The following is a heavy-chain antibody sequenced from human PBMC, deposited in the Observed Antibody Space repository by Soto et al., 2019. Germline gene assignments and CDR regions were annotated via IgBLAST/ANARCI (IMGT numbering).Heavy chain of an antibody. J-gene: IGHJ4*02. Sequence: GGSLRLSCAASGFTFDDYAMHWVRQAPGKGLEWVSGISWNSGSIGYADSVKGRFTISRDNAKNSLYLQMNSLRAEDTALYYCAKDISRGSVVPADPFDYWGQGTLVTVSS. CDR2: ISWNSGSI. CDR1: GFTFDDYA. CDR3: AKDISRGSVVPADPFDY. D-gene: IGHD2-2*01. V-gene: IGHV3-9*01.